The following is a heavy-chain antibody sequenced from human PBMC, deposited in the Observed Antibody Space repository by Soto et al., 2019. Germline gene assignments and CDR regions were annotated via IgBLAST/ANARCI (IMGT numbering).Heavy chain of an antibody. V-gene: IGHV3-30*18. J-gene: IGHJ4*02. CDR2: ISYDGSDQ. CDR1: GFTFNIYG. CDR3: AKDQASGQGSFDS. Sequence: GGSLRLSCAASGFTFNIYGMHWVRQAPDKGLEWVALISYDGSDQYYADSVKGRFTISRDNSKNTLFLQMNSLRADDTAVYYCAKDQASGQGSFDSWGQGTLVTVSS.